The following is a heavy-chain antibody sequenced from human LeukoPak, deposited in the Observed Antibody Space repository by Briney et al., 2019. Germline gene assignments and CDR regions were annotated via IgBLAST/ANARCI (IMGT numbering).Heavy chain of an antibody. D-gene: IGHD3-22*01. CDR1: GFTFSSYA. J-gene: IGHJ4*02. CDR2: FSGSGGST. Sequence: PGGSLRLSCAASGFTFSSYAMSWVRQAPGKGLECISGFSGSGGSTYYADSVKGRFSISRDNSKNTQYLQMNSLRAEDTAVYYCAREWGYDSSGYYLAAFGYWGQGTLVTVSS. V-gene: IGHV3-23*01. CDR3: AREWGYDSSGYYLAAFGY.